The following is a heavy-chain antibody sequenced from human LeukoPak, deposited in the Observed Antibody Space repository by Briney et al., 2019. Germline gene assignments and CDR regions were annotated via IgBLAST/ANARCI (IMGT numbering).Heavy chain of an antibody. J-gene: IGHJ5*02. V-gene: IGHV4-34*01. CDR2: INHSGST. D-gene: IGHD2-8*01. Sequence: SETLSLTCAVCGGSFSGYYWSWIRQPPGKGLEWIEEINHSGSTNYNPSLKSRVTISVDTSKNQFSLKLSSVTAADTAVYYCARGPGKARLMVYGWFDPWGQGTLVTVSS. CDR1: GGSFSGYY. CDR3: ARGPGKARLMVYGWFDP.